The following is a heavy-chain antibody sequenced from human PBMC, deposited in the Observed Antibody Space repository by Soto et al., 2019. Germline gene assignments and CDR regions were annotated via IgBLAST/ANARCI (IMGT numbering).Heavy chain of an antibody. CDR3: ARHGGCGHNPTFLYGFDF. CDR2: IYPGDSDT. V-gene: IGHV5-51*01. Sequence: GESLKISCQASGYIFTSYWIAWGRQKPGKGLEWMGIIYPGDSDTTYSPSFQGQVTISADMSSNTAYLQGSGLKASDTAMYYCARHGGCGHNPTFLYGFDFRGQGTMVT. J-gene: IGHJ3*01. D-gene: IGHD2-15*01. CDR1: GYIFTSYW.